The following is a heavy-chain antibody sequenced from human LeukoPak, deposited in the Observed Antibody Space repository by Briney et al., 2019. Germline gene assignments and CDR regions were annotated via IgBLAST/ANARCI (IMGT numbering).Heavy chain of an antibody. Sequence: ASVKVSCKAAGYTFNDYYIHWVGQAPGQGLEWMGGFNPYSGVTNYAQKFQGRVNMTRDTSINTVYMEMNTLKFDDTAVYYCARVGGYDSPNYYYYMDVWGKGTTVTVSS. CDR2: FNPYSGVT. CDR3: ARVGGYDSPNYYYYMDV. V-gene: IGHV1-2*02. D-gene: IGHD5-12*01. CDR1: GYTFNDYY. J-gene: IGHJ6*03.